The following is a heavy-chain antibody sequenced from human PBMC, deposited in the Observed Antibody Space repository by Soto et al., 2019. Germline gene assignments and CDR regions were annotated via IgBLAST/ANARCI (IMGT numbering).Heavy chain of an antibody. CDR2: IYYSGST. J-gene: IGHJ4*02. CDR3: ARVPVATPGKRTYYFDY. CDR1: GGSISSGDYY. V-gene: IGHV4-30-4*01. D-gene: IGHD5-12*01. Sequence: SETLSLTCTVSGGSISSGDYYWSWIRQPPGKGLEWIGYIYYSGSTYYNPSLKSRVTISVDTSKNQFSLKLSSVTAADTAVYYWARVPVATPGKRTYYFDYWGQGTLVTVSS.